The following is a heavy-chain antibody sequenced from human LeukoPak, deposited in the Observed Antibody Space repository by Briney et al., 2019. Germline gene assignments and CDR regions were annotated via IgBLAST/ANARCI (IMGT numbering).Heavy chain of an antibody. Sequence: GGSPRLSCAASGFTVSGNYMSWVRQAPGKSLEWVSVIYSDGSTFYADSVKGRFTFSRDNSKNTLYLQMNGLRAEDTAVYYCATDYPFFDYWGQGTLVTVSS. V-gene: IGHV3-53*01. CDR3: ATDYPFFDY. J-gene: IGHJ4*02. CDR1: GFTVSGNY. CDR2: IYSDGST. D-gene: IGHD3-16*01.